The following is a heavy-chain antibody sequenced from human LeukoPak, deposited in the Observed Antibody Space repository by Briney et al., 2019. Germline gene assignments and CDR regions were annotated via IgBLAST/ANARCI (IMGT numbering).Heavy chain of an antibody. D-gene: IGHD5-18*01. CDR3: ANDTGYSYGQYFDY. CDR2: ISGSGGST. Sequence: PGGSLRLSCAASGFTFSSYAMSWVRQAPGKGLEWVSAISGSGGSTYYADSVKGRFTISRDNSKNTLYLQMNGLRAEDTAVYYCANDTGYSYGQYFDYWGQGTLVTVSS. CDR1: GFTFSSYA. V-gene: IGHV3-23*01. J-gene: IGHJ4*02.